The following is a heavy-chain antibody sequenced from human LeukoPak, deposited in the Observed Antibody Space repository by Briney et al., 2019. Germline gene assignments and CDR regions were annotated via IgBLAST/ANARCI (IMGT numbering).Heavy chain of an antibody. CDR1: GGSFSGYY. CDR2: INHSGST. Sequence: SETLSLTCAVYGGSFSGYYWSWIRQPPGKGLEWIGEINHSGSTNYNPSLKSRVTISVDTSKNQFSLKLSSVTAADTAVYYCARGRNYYDSSGYYRDVAGKKYFQHWGQGTLVTVSS. J-gene: IGHJ1*01. V-gene: IGHV4-34*01. CDR3: ARGRNYYDSSGYYRDVAGKKYFQH. D-gene: IGHD3-22*01.